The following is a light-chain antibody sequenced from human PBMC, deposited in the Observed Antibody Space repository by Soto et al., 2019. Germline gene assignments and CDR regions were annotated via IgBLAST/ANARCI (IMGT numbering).Light chain of an antibody. J-gene: IGLJ2*01. CDR2: EVT. V-gene: IGLV2-8*01. CDR3: SSYAGSNFVV. Sequence: QSALTQPPSASGSPGQSVTISCTGTSSDLGGYNYVSWYQQHPGKAPKLMIYEVTKRPSGVPDRFSGSKSDNTASLTVSGLQAEDEADYYCSSYAGSNFVVFGGGTKLTVL. CDR1: SSDLGGYNY.